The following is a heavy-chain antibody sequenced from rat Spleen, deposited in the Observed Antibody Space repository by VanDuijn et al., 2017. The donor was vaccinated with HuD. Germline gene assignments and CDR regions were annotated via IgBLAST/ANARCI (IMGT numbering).Heavy chain of an antibody. CDR3: GRHHYDGYYHGPVFGVMDA. Sequence: EVQLVESGGGLVQPGRSLKLSCAASGFTFINYGMAWVRQAPTRGLEWVATISYDGSSTYYRDSVKGRFTISRDNAKSTLFLQMDSLRSEDTASYYWGRHHYDGYYHGPVFGVMDAWGQGASVTVSS. V-gene: IGHV5-29*01. CDR2: ISYDGSST. J-gene: IGHJ4*01. D-gene: IGHD1-12*03. CDR1: GFTFINYG.